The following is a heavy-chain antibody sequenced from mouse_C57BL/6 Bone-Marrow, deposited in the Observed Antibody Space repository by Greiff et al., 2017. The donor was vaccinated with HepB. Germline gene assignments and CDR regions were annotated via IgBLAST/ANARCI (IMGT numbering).Heavy chain of an antibody. CDR2: IWSGGST. J-gene: IGHJ1*03. D-gene: IGHD2-4*01. CDR1: GFSLTSYG. V-gene: IGHV2-2*01. Sequence: VKLVESGPGLVQPSQSLSITCTVSGFSLTSYGVHWVRQSPGKGLEWLGVIWSGGSTDYNAAFISRLSISKDNSKSQVFFKMNSLQADDTAIYYCASLYYDYDPYWYFDVWGTGTTVTVSS. CDR3: ASLYYDYDPYWYFDV.